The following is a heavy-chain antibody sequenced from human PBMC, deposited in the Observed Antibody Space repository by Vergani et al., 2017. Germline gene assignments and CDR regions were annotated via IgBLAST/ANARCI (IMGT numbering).Heavy chain of an antibody. CDR1: GFPFSSYA. J-gene: IGHJ4*02. CDR3: AKDLEYSSGWYEVYFDY. CDR2: ISGSGGST. V-gene: IGHV3-23*01. D-gene: IGHD6-19*01. Sequence: EVQLLESGGGLVQPGGSLRLSCAASGFPFSSYAMSWVRQAPGKGLEWVSAISGSGGSTYYADSVKGRFTISRDNSKNTLYLQMNSLRAEDTAVYYCAKDLEYSSGWYEVYFDYWGQGTLVTVSS.